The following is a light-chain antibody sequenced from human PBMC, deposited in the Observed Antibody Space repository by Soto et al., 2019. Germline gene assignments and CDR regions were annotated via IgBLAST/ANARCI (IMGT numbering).Light chain of an antibody. Sequence: QLVLTQPPSASASLGASVTLTCTRSSGYSNYKVDWYQQRPGKGPRFVMRVGTGGIVGSKGDGIPDRFSVLGSGLNRYLIIKNVQEEDESDYHCGADHGSGSHFVFGGGTKVTVL. J-gene: IGLJ2*01. CDR1: SGYSNYK. CDR2: VGTGGIVG. CDR3: GADHGSGSHFV. V-gene: IGLV9-49*01.